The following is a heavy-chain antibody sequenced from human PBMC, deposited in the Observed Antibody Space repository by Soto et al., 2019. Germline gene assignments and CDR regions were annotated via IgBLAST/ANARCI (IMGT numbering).Heavy chain of an antibody. CDR1: GGSFSGYY. J-gene: IGHJ6*02. CDR2: INHSGST. CDR3: ARVDYGDSDHDHYGMDV. V-gene: IGHV4-34*01. D-gene: IGHD4-17*01. Sequence: PSETLSLTCAVYGGSFSGYYWSWIRQPPGKGLEWIGEINHSGSTNYNPSLKSRVTISVDTSKNQFSLKLSSVTAADTAVYYCARVDYGDSDHDHYGMDVWGQGTTVTVSS.